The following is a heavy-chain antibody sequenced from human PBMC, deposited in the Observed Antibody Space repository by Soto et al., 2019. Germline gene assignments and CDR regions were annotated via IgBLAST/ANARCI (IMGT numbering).Heavy chain of an antibody. CDR3: ASTIAVAYYGMDV. D-gene: IGHD3-3*01. CDR1: GGSFSGYY. Sequence: SETLSLTCAVYGGSFSGYYWSWIRQPPGKGLEWIGEINHSGSTNYNPSLKSRVTISVDTSKNQFSLKLSSVTAADTAVYYCASTIAVAYYGMDVWGQGTTVTVS. CDR2: INHSGST. V-gene: IGHV4-34*01. J-gene: IGHJ6*02.